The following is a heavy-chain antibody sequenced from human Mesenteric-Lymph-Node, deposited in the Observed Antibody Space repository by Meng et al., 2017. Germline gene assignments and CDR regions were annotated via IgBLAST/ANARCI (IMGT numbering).Heavy chain of an antibody. Sequence: GESLKISCAASGFTFSSYAMHWVRQAPGKGLEWVAVISYDGSNKYYADSVKGRFTISRDNSKNTLYLQMNSLRAEDTAVYYCAKDPFHMYSSSWYVRDYYYGMDVWGQGTTVTVSS. D-gene: IGHD6-13*01. V-gene: IGHV3-30*04. CDR2: ISYDGSNK. CDR3: AKDPFHMYSSSWYVRDYYYGMDV. J-gene: IGHJ6*02. CDR1: GFTFSSYA.